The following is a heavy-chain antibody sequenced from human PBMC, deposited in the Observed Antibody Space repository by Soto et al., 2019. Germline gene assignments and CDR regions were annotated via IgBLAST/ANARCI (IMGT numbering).Heavy chain of an antibody. Sequence: QVQLVQSATEVKKPGASVKVSCKASGYAFSTYGISWVRQAPGQGLEWMGWISAYNGNTNYAQKLQDRVTLTTDTSTSTAYMELRSLRSDDTAVYYCARSSGTSYIWFDPWGQGTQVTVSS. D-gene: IGHD1-26*01. CDR3: ARSSGTSYIWFDP. CDR1: GYAFSTYG. J-gene: IGHJ5*02. CDR2: ISAYNGNT. V-gene: IGHV1-18*01.